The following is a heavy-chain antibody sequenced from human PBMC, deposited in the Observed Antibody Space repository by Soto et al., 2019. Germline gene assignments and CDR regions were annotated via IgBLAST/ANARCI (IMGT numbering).Heavy chain of an antibody. D-gene: IGHD6-19*01. CDR2: ISWNGGDI. CDR1: GFIFDDYA. V-gene: IGHV3-9*01. Sequence: EVQLVESGGDLVQPGRSLRLSCGASGFIFDDYAMHWVRQAPGKGLEWVSSISWNGGDIGYADSVKGRFTCSRDNAKNSLYLQMNSLRPEDKALYYCAKDMGAVAGVDYWGHGPLVTVSS. CDR3: AKDMGAVAGVDY. J-gene: IGHJ4*01.